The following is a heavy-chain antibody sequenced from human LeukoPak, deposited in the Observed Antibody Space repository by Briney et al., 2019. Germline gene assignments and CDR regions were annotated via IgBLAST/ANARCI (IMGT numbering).Heavy chain of an antibody. CDR3: ARHLSGITGYTYGRGIDY. Sequence: GGSLRLSCAASGFTFSSYWMSWVRQAPGKGLEWVANIKKDGSEKYYVDSVKGRFTISRDNAKKSLYLQMNSLRAEDTAVYYCARHLSGITGYTYGRGIDYWGQGTLLTVSS. CDR1: GFTFSSYW. D-gene: IGHD5-18*01. J-gene: IGHJ4*02. V-gene: IGHV3-7*01. CDR2: IKKDGSEK.